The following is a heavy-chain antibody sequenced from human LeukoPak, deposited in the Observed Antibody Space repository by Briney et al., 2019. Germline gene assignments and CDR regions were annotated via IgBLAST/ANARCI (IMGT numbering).Heavy chain of an antibody. CDR3: ARDAASESHAYTFDY. CDR2: INLRTGGT. J-gene: IGHJ4*02. CDR1: GFPFTDFY. V-gene: IGHV1-2*02. Sequence: ASVKVSCKASGFPFTDFYIHWVRQAPGQGLEWMGEINLRTGGTKYVKNLQGRVTMTRDTSITTAYVELSRLTSADTAVYYCARDAASESHAYTFDYWGQGVLVTVSS. D-gene: IGHD5-24*01.